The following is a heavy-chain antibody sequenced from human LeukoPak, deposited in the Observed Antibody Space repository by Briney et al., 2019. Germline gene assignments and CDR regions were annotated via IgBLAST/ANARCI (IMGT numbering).Heavy chain of an antibody. D-gene: IGHD4-11*01. CDR1: GISFWRHA. Sequence: PGGSLRLSCAASGISFWRHAMNWVRQAPGKGLEWVSGIYGAATATYYADSVKGRFTIPRDNSKNTVWLQMNSLRAEDTAVYYCAKSLHDSSTYWSEFRGFDIWGQGTMVTVSS. V-gene: IGHV3-23*01. CDR2: IYGAATAT. J-gene: IGHJ3*02. CDR3: AKSLHDSSTYWSEFRGFDI.